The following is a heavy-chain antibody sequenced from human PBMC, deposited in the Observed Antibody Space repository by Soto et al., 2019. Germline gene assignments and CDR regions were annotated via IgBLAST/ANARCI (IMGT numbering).Heavy chain of an antibody. CDR3: ARVPGVVVSADDAFDI. Sequence: QVQLQESGPGLVKPSGTLSLTCAVSGGSVSSSNWWSWVRQSPGKGLEWMVEIYHSGSAHYNPSLTSRATISLDKSKNQFSLRLTSVTAADTAVYYCARVPGVVVSADDAFDIWGPGTRVIVSS. CDR2: IYHSGSA. J-gene: IGHJ3*02. D-gene: IGHD2-21*02. CDR1: GGSVSSSNW. V-gene: IGHV4-4*02.